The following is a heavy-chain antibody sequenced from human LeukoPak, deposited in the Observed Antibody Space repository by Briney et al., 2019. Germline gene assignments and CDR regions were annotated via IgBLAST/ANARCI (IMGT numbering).Heavy chain of an antibody. CDR2: INHSGST. Sequence: SETLSLTCAVYGGSFSGYYWSWIRQPPGKGLEWIGEINHSGSTNYNPSLKSRVTISVDTSKNQFSLKLSSVTAADTAVYHCARGRPVDYWGQGTLVTVSS. J-gene: IGHJ4*02. V-gene: IGHV4-34*01. CDR1: GGSFSGYY. CDR3: ARGRPVDY.